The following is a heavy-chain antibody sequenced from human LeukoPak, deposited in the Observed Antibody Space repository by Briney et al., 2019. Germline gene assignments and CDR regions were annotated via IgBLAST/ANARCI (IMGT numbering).Heavy chain of an antibody. Sequence: SETLSLTCTVSSGFFSRNGYYWGWIRLPPGKGLEWIGSILYSGTTYNNPSLKSRVTMSVDTSKNQFSLRLNSVTAADTAVYYCARHVGGGYWYFDYWGRGAQVTVSS. CDR3: ARHVGGGYWYFDY. J-gene: IGHJ2*01. CDR2: ILYSGTT. V-gene: IGHV4-39*01. CDR1: SGFFSRNGYY. D-gene: IGHD2-15*01.